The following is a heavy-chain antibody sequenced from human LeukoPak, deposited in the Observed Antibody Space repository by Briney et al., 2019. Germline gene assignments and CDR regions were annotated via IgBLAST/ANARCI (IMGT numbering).Heavy chain of an antibody. CDR3: AKGPLGSYYVGSGNWYFDL. V-gene: IGHV3-30*18. D-gene: IGHD1-26*01. CDR1: GFTFSSYG. CDR2: ISYDGSNK. J-gene: IGHJ2*01. Sequence: GRSLRLSCAASGFTFSSYGMHWVRQAPGKGLEWVAVISYDGSNKYYADSVKGRFTISRDNSKNTLYLQMNSLRAEDTAVYYCAKGPLGSYYVGSGNWYFDLWGRGTLVTVFS.